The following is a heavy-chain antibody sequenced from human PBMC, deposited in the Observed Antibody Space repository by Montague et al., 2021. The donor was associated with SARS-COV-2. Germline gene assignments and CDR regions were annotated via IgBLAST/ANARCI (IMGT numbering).Heavy chain of an antibody. CDR3: ARHVTFGGVVVALDY. CDR1: GASISSSENS. Sequence: SETLPLICTVSGASISSSENSWGWIRQSPGKGLEWFGSIFYSGTTYFDPSLRSRIAISVDTSKNQFSLKVTSVTAADTAVYYCARHVTFGGVVVALDYWGQGHLVSVSS. J-gene: IGHJ4*02. CDR2: IFYSGTT. D-gene: IGHD3-16*02. V-gene: IGHV4-39*01.